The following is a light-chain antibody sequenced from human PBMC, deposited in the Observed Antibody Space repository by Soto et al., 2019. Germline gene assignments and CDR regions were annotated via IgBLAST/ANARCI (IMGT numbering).Light chain of an antibody. Sequence: QSALTQPPSASGSPGQSVTISCTDTSSDVGGYNFVSWYQQHPGKAPKLMIYEVSERPSGVPDRFSGSKSGNTASLTVSGLQAEDEADYYCSSYAGSNIVVFGGGTKLTVL. CDR1: SSDVGGYNF. CDR2: EVS. V-gene: IGLV2-8*01. CDR3: SSYAGSNIVV. J-gene: IGLJ2*01.